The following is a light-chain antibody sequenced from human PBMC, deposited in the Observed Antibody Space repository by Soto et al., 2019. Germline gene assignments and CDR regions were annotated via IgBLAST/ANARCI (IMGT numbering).Light chain of an antibody. J-gene: IGKJ4*01. CDR3: QQVKNYPLT. Sequence: DIPLTQSPSFLSASVGDRVTITCRASQGISSYVAWYQQKPGKAPKVLIYAASTLKSGVPSRFSGSGSGTEFTLTISSLQPEDFATYHCQQVKNYPLTFGGGTSVEIK. CDR1: QGISSY. CDR2: AAS. V-gene: IGKV1-9*01.